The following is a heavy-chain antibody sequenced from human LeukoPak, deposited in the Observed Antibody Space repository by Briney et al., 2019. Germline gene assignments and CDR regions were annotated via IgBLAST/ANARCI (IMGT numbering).Heavy chain of an antibody. J-gene: IGHJ3*02. V-gene: IGHV4-38-2*02. CDR1: GYSISSGYY. CDR2: IYHSGST. Sequence: SETLSLTCTVSGYSISSGYYWGWIRQPPGKGLEWIGSIYHSGSTYYNPSLKSRVTISVDTSKNQFSLKLSSVTAADTAVYYCARAGQQLVPSAFDIWGQGTMVTVSS. CDR3: ARAGQQLVPSAFDI. D-gene: IGHD6-13*01.